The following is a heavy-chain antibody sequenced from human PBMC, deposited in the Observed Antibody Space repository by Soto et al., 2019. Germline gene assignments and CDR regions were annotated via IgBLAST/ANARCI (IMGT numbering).Heavy chain of an antibody. D-gene: IGHD6-19*01. CDR3: ARAPIDSSGWGPGQEGYYYYYYGMDV. CDR1: GGTFSSYA. CDR2: IIPIFGTA. Sequence: GASVKVSCKASGGTFSSYAISWVRQAPGQGLEWMGGIIPIFGTANYAQKFQGRVTITADESTSTAYMELSSLRSDGTAVYYCARAPIDSSGWGPGQEGYYYYYYGMDVWGQGTTVTVSS. V-gene: IGHV1-69*13. J-gene: IGHJ6*02.